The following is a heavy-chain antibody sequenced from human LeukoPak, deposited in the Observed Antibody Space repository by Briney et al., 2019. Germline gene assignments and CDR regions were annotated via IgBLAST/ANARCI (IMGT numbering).Heavy chain of an antibody. CDR1: GYTFTGYY. D-gene: IGHD2-21*02. J-gene: IGHJ3*01. Sequence: ASVKVSCKASGYTFTGYYMHWVRQAPGQGLEWMGWINPNSGGTNYAQKFQGRVTMTRDTSISTVYMELSRLRSDDTAVYYCARDLRRATAILFDYWGHGTMVTVSS. CDR3: ARDLRRATAILFDY. CDR2: INPNSGGT. V-gene: IGHV1-2*02.